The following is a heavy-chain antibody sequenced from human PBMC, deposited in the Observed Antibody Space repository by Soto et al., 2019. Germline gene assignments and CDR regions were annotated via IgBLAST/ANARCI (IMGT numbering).Heavy chain of an antibody. CDR3: ARLDLEYSGYESSY. Sequence: SETLSLTCTVSGGSISSSSYYWGWIRQPPGKGLEWIGSIYYSGSTYYNPSLKSRVTISVDTSKNQFSLKLSSVTAADTAVYYCARLDLEYSGYESSYWGQGTLVTVSS. J-gene: IGHJ4*02. D-gene: IGHD5-12*01. V-gene: IGHV4-39*01. CDR1: GGSISSSSYY. CDR2: IYYSGST.